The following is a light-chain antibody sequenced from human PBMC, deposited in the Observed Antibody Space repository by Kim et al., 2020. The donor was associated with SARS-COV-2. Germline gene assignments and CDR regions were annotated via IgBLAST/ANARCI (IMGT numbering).Light chain of an antibody. CDR2: EVS. Sequence: GQSITISCTGTSSDVGSYNLVSWYQQHPGKAPKLMIYEVSKRPSGVSNRFSGSKSGNTASLTISGHQAEDEADYYCCSYAGSSTYVFGTGTKVTVL. J-gene: IGLJ1*01. CDR3: CSYAGSSTYV. CDR1: SSDVGSYNL. V-gene: IGLV2-23*02.